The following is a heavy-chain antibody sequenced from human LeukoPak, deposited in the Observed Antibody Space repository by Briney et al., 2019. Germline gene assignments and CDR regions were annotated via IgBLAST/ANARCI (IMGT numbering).Heavy chain of an antibody. CDR1: GFTLSSYS. Sequence: PGGSLRLSCAASGFTLSSYSMNWVRQAPGKGLEWVSSISSSSSYIYYADSVKGRFTISRDNAKNSLYLQMNSLRAEDTAVYYCAQSGDYLSAGWFDPWGQGTLVTVSS. D-gene: IGHD4-17*01. CDR3: AQSGDYLSAGWFDP. J-gene: IGHJ5*02. CDR2: ISSSSSYI. V-gene: IGHV3-21*01.